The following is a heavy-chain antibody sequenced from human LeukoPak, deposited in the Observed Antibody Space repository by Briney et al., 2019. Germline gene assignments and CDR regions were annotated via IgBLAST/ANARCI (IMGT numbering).Heavy chain of an antibody. J-gene: IGHJ4*02. CDR2: IIPIVGIA. V-gene: IGHV1-69*04. CDR1: GGTFSSYA. CDR3: ARDGEMATIYFDY. Sequence: ASVKVSCKASGGTFSSYALSWVRQAPGQGLEWMGTIIPIVGIANYAQKFQGRATITADKSTSTAYMELSSLRSEDAAVYYCARDGEMATIYFDYWGQGTLVTVSS. D-gene: IGHD5-24*01.